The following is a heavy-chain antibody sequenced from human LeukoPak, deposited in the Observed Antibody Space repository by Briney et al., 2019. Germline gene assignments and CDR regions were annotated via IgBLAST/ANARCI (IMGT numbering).Heavy chain of an antibody. V-gene: IGHV3-11*05. CDR1: GFTFSDYY. CDR3: ARGYCSGGSCYSLLGYYYYGMDV. D-gene: IGHD2-15*01. J-gene: IGHJ6*02. Sequence: GRSLRLSCAASGFTFSDYYMSWIRQAPGKGLEWVSYISSSSSYTNYADSVKGRFTISRDNAKNSLYLQMNSLRAEDTAVYYCARGYCSGGSCYSLLGYYYYGMDVWGQGTTVTVSS. CDR2: ISSSSSYT.